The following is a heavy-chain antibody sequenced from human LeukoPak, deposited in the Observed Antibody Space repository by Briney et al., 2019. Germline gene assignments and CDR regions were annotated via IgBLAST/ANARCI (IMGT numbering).Heavy chain of an antibody. CDR2: IYYSGST. J-gene: IGHJ5*02. CDR1: GGSVSSNIYY. CDR3: ARVHITMFRGVSGWFDP. V-gene: IGHV4-61*01. D-gene: IGHD3-10*01. Sequence: PSETLSLTCTVSGGSVSSNIYYWSWIRQPPGKGLEWIGYIYYSGSTNYNPSLKSRVTISVDTSKNQFSLKLTSVTAADTAVYYCARVHITMFRGVSGWFDPWGQGTLVTVSS.